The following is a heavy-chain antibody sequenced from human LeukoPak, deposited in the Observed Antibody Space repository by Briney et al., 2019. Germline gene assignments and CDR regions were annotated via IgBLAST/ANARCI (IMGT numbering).Heavy chain of an antibody. CDR2: ISSDTDYI. Sequence: GGSLRLSCAASGFTFSPRSMHWVRQAPGKGLDWVASISSDTDYIYYADSVKGRFTISRDNPRNSVFLQMNSLRDDDTAVYFCVRGGLMTIGTVIASPFDYWGQGILVLVSS. J-gene: IGHJ4*02. V-gene: IGHV3-21*06. CDR1: GFTFSPRS. CDR3: VRGGLMTIGTVIASPFDY. D-gene: IGHD3-16*02.